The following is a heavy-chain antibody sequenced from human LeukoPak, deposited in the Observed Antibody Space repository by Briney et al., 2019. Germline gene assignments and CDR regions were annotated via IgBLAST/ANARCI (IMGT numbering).Heavy chain of an antibody. CDR2: ISAYNGNT. J-gene: IGHJ5*02. Sequence: ASVKVSCKASGYAFTSYGISWVRQAPGQGLEWMGWISAYNGNTNYAQKLRGRVTMTTDTSTSTAYMELRSLRSDDTAVYYCARALSDYDFWSAPLGWFDPWGQGTLVTVSS. V-gene: IGHV1-18*01. CDR1: GYAFTSYG. CDR3: ARALSDYDFWSAPLGWFDP. D-gene: IGHD3-3*01.